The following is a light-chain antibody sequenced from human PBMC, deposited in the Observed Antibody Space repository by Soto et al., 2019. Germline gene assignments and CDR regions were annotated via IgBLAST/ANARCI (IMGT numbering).Light chain of an antibody. J-gene: IGKJ3*01. CDR2: DAS. Sequence: IVLTQSPATLSLSPGERATLSCRASQSVSSYLAWYQQKPGQAPRLLIYDASNRATGIPARFSGSGSGTDFTLTISSLEPEDFAVYYCQQRSNWPVTFGPGTKVEI. V-gene: IGKV3-11*01. CDR1: QSVSSY. CDR3: QQRSNWPVT.